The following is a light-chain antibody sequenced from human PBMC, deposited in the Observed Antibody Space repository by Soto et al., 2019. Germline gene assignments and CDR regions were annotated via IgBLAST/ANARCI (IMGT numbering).Light chain of an antibody. J-gene: IGKJ4*01. Sequence: EIVLTQSPGTLSLSPGERATLSCRASQSVSSSFLAWYQQKPGQAPRLLIYGASSRATGIPDRFSGSGSGTDFTLTISRLEPEDVAVYYCQQYGSSPLTFGGDNKVEIK. V-gene: IGKV3-20*01. CDR1: QSVSSSF. CDR2: GAS. CDR3: QQYGSSPLT.